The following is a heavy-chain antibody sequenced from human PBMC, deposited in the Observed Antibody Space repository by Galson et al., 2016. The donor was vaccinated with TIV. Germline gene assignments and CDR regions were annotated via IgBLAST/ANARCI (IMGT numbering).Heavy chain of an antibody. CDR2: IYGSGGGT. J-gene: IGHJ4*01. D-gene: IGHD1-26*01. V-gene: IGHV3-23*05. CDR1: GFTYSNYA. CDR3: AKGIHGSADWSRLSMCDY. Sequence: SLSLSCAASGFTYSNYAVNWVRQAPGQELEWAPIIYGSGGGTEYADSVKGRYTMSRDDSKSTLYLQLHRLRLEDTAVYYSAKGIHGSADWSRLSMCDYWGRGTLVTVSS.